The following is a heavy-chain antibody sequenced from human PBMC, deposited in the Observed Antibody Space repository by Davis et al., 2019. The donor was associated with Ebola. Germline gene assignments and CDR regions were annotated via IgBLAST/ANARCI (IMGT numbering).Heavy chain of an antibody. CDR1: GGSISRGGSY. CDR3: AGRSYILVVPAVD. J-gene: IGHJ4*02. CDR2: IYYSGST. D-gene: IGHD2-2*01. Sequence: PSETLSLTCTVSGGSISRGGSYWTWIRQHPGKGLEWIGYIYYSGSTYYKPSLKSRVTISVDTSKNQFSLKLSSMTAADTAVYYCAGRSYILVVPAVDWGQGTLVTVSS. V-gene: IGHV4-31*03.